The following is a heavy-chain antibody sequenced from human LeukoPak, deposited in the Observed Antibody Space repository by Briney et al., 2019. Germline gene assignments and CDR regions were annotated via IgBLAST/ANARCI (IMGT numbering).Heavy chain of an antibody. J-gene: IGHJ6*02. CDR1: GFTFSSYR. CDR2: INSDGSGT. Sequence: GGSLRLSCAASGFTFSSYRMHWVRQAPGKGLVWVSRINSDGSGTSYADSVKGRFTISRDNAKNTLYLQMNSLRAEDTALYYCARGVRYYGMDVWGQGTTVTVSS. V-gene: IGHV3-74*01. CDR3: ARGVRYYGMDV.